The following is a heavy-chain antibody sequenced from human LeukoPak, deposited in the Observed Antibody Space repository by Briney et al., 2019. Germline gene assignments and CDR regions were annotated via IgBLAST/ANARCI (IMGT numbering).Heavy chain of an antibody. CDR3: ARHYYDSSGYASGDY. V-gene: IGHV5-10-1*01. Sequence: GESLKISCKGSGYSFTSYWISWVRQMPGKGLEWMGRIDPSDSYTNYSPSFQGHVTTSADKSISTAYLQWSSLKASDTAMYYCARHYYDSSGYASGDYWGQGTLVTVSS. D-gene: IGHD3-22*01. CDR1: GYSFTSYW. CDR2: IDPSDSYT. J-gene: IGHJ4*02.